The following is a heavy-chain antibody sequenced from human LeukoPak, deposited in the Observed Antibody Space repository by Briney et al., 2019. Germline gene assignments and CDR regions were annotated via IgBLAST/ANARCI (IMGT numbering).Heavy chain of an antibody. D-gene: IGHD3-10*01. J-gene: IGHJ4*02. CDR3: ARMVRETDY. CDR1: GFNFDDYT. V-gene: IGHV3-7*01. CDR2: IKQDGSET. Sequence: PGGSLRLSCSASGFNFDDYTMHWVRQAPGKGLEWVANIKQDGSETYHVDSVKGRFTISRDNAKNSLYLQMNSLRAEDTAVYYCARMVRETDYWGQGTLVIVSS.